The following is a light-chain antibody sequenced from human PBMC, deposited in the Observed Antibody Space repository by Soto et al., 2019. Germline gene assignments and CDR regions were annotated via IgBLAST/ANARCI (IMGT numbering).Light chain of an antibody. J-gene: IGLJ1*01. V-gene: IGLV2-14*01. CDR3: SSYTSNSTRV. CDR2: EVS. Sequence: QSVLTQPASVSGSPGRSITIACTGTSSDVGGYNYVSWYQQHSGKAPKLMIYEVSNRPSGVSNRFSGSKSGNTASLTISGLQAEDEADYYCSSYTSNSTRVFGTGTKVTVL. CDR1: SSDVGGYNY.